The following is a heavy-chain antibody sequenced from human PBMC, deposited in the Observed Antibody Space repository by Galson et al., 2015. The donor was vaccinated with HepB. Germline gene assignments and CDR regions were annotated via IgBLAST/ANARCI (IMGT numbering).Heavy chain of an antibody. CDR1: GFTFSSYW. D-gene: IGHD6-13*01. J-gene: IGHJ6*02. CDR2: IKQDGSEK. CDR3: ARDNAGSSWYYYYYGMDV. V-gene: IGHV3-7*01. Sequence: SLRLSCAASGFTFSSYWMSWVRQAPGKGLEWVANIKQDGSEKYYVDSVKGRFTISRDNAKNSLYLQMNSLRAEDTAVYYCARDNAGSSWYYYYYGMDVWGQGTTVTVSS.